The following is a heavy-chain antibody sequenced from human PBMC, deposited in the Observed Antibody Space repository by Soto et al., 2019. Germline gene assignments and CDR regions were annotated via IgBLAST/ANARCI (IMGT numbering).Heavy chain of an antibody. D-gene: IGHD1-26*01. CDR3: ARSGVGAINPASGTDY. V-gene: IGHV1-69*13. J-gene: IGHJ4*02. CDR1: GGGNLRDYR. Sequence: SVKVSCKASGGGNLRDYRTTWVRRAPGQGLEWMGGIIPKLGSANYAQNFQGRVTITADESTNTVYMELRSLRSDDTAVYYCARSGVGAINPASGTDYWGQGTQVTVSS. CDR2: IIPKLGSA.